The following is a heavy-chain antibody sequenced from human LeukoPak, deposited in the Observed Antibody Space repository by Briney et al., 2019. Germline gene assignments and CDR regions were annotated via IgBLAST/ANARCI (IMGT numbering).Heavy chain of an antibody. J-gene: IGHJ4*02. V-gene: IGHV4-39*01. D-gene: IGHD2-2*03. CDR2: IYYSGSA. Sequence: SETLSLTCAVSAGXISSTTSYWGWVRQPPGKGLEWIGRIYYSGSAFYNPSLKSRVTISVDTSKNQLSLRLSSVTAADTAVYYCARHGSTDYFDYWGQGTLVTVSS. CDR1: AGXISSTTSY. CDR3: ARHGSTDYFDY.